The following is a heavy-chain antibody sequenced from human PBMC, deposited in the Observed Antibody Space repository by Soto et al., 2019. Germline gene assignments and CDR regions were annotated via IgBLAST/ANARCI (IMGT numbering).Heavy chain of an antibody. CDR2: ISYDGSNK. CDR1: GFTFSSYA. Sequence: SGGSLRLSCAASGFTFSSYAMHWVRQAPGKGLEWVAVISYDGSNKYYADSVKGRFTISRDNSKNTLYLQMNSLRAEDTAVYYCARSDIVATIWGAFDIWGQGTMVTVSS. CDR3: ARSDIVATIWGAFDI. V-gene: IGHV3-30*04. D-gene: IGHD5-12*01. J-gene: IGHJ3*02.